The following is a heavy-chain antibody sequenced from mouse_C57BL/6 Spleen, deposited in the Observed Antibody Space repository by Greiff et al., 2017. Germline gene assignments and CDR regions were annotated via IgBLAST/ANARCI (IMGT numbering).Heavy chain of an antibody. CDR3: AREGDYDEVYDFDD. V-gene: IGHV5-17*01. J-gene: IGHJ2*01. CDR1: GFTFSDYG. Sequence: EVLLVESGGGLVKPGGSLKLSCAASGFTFSDYGMSWVRQAPEKGLEWVAYISSGSSSIYYADTVKGRFTISRDNAKNTLFLQMTSLRSEDTAMYYCAREGDYDEVYDFDDRGQGTTLTVAS. CDR2: ISSGSSSI. D-gene: IGHD2-4*01.